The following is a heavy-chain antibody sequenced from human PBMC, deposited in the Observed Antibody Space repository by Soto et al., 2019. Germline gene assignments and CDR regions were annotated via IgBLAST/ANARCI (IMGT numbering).Heavy chain of an antibody. CDR1: GFTFSDYA. V-gene: IGHV3-23*01. D-gene: IGHD4-17*01. CDR3: ARGGGTMVTPYFDF. Sequence: GGSLRLSCAASGFTFSDYAMSWVRQAPRKGLDWISAIGGGGITTYYADSVKGRFTISVDTSKNQISLKVNSVTAADTAVYYCARGGGTMVTPYFDFWGQGTLVTVSS. J-gene: IGHJ4*02. CDR2: IGGGGITT.